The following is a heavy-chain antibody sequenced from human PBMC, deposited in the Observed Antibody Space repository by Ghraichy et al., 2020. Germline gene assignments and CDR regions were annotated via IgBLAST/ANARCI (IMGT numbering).Heavy chain of an antibody. J-gene: IGHJ4*02. CDR3: ARRASAAGTEFFDY. CDR2: VNSDGSST. CDR1: GFTFSSYW. V-gene: IGHV3-74*01. D-gene: IGHD6-13*01. Sequence: GESLNISCAASGFTFSSYWMHWVRQAPGKGLVWVSRVNSDGSSTSYADSVKGRFTISRDNAKNTLYLQMNSLRAEDTAVYYCARRASAAGTEFFDYWGQGTLVTVSS.